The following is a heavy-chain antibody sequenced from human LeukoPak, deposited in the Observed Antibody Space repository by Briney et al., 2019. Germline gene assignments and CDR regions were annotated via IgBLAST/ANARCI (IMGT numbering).Heavy chain of an antibody. Sequence: ASVKVSCKASGYTFSSYDINWVRQATGQGLKWMGWMNPNSGNTGYAQKFQGRVTLTRNTSISTAYMELRSLRSEDTAVYYCARGVGGYDYRSGDYWGQGTLVTVSS. J-gene: IGHJ4*02. CDR3: ARGVGGYDYRSGDY. CDR1: GYTFSSYD. V-gene: IGHV1-8*01. D-gene: IGHD5-12*01. CDR2: MNPNSGNT.